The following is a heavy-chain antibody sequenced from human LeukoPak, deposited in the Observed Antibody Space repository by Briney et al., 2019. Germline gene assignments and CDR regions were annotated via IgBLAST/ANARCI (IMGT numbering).Heavy chain of an antibody. Sequence: PGGSLRLSCVASGFPFSSYWMTWVRQAPEKGLEWVANIKQDGSKKSYVDSVKGRFTISRDNAKNSLYLQMNSLRAEDTAIYYCTRVGYIDGGIDYWGQGTLVTVSS. CDR3: TRVGYIDGGIDY. V-gene: IGHV3-7*04. CDR1: GFPFSSYW. D-gene: IGHD5-24*01. CDR2: IKQDGSKK. J-gene: IGHJ4*02.